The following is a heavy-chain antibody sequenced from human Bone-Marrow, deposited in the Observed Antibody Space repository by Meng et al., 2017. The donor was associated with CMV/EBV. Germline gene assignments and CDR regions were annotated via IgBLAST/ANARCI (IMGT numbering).Heavy chain of an antibody. CDR1: GFSLSTSGVG. CDR2: IYWNDDK. CDR3: AHSEGFRIDNSYYYYGMDV. Sequence: PTLVKPTQTLTLTCTFSGFSLSTSGVGVAWIRQSPGKAPEWLAVIYWNDDKRYSPSLRSRLTVTKDTSKNQVVLTMTNMDPVDTGTYYCAHSEGFRIDNSYYYYGMDVWGQGTTVTVSS. D-gene: IGHD4-11*01. V-gene: IGHV2-5*01. J-gene: IGHJ6*02.